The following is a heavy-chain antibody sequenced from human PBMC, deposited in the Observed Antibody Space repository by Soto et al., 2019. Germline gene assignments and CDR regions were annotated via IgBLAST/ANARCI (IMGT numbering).Heavy chain of an antibody. D-gene: IGHD1-26*01. Sequence: SQTLSLTCAISGDSVSSNSAAWNWIRQSPSRGLEWLGRTYYRSKWYNDYAVSVKSRITINPDTSKNQFSLQLNSVTPEDTAVYYCARDYSRDSGSTLLYYGMDVWGQGTTVTVSS. J-gene: IGHJ6*02. V-gene: IGHV6-1*01. CDR1: GDSVSSNSAA. CDR3: ARDYSRDSGSTLLYYGMDV. CDR2: TYYRSKWYN.